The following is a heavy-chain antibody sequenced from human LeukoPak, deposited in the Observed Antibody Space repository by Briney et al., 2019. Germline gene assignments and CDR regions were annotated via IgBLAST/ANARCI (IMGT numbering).Heavy chain of an antibody. CDR1: GFTFSSHS. J-gene: IGHJ4*02. CDR3: ARDSTFGGVIVIPLNY. CDR2: ISSSSIYI. D-gene: IGHD3-16*02. Sequence: GGSLRLSCAASGFTFSSHSMSWVRQAPGKGLEWVSSISSSSIYIYYADSVKGRFTISRGNAKNSLYLQMNSLRAEDTAVYYCARDSTFGGVIVIPLNYWGQGTLVTVSS. V-gene: IGHV3-21*01.